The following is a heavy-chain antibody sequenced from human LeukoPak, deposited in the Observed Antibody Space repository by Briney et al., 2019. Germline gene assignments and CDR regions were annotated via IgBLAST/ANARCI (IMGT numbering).Heavy chain of an antibody. CDR1: GYTFTGYY. CDR3: ARVDLGAEYFQH. J-gene: IGHJ1*01. Sequence: ASVKVSCKASGYTFTGYYMHWVRQAPGQGLEWMGWINPNSGGTNYAQKFQGRVTMTRDTSISTAYMELSRLRSDGTAVYYCARVDLGAEYFQHWGQGTLVTESS. CDR2: INPNSGGT. V-gene: IGHV1-2*02. D-gene: IGHD3-3*01.